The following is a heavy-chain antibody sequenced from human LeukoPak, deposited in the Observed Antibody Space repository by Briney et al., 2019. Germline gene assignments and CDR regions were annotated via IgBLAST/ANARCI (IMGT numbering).Heavy chain of an antibody. CDR3: AAHNYYDSSGYYYLDY. CDR2: IIPIFGTA. Sequence: GASVKVSCKASGYTFTGYYMHWVRQAPGQGLEWMGGIIPIFGTANYAQKFQGRVTITADESTSTAYMELSSLRSEDTAVYYCAAHNYYDSSGYYYLDYWGQGTLVTVSS. J-gene: IGHJ4*02. D-gene: IGHD3-22*01. V-gene: IGHV1-69*13. CDR1: GYTFTGYY.